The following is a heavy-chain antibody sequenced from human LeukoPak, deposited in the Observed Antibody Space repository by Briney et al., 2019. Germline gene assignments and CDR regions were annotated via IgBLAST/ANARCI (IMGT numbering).Heavy chain of an antibody. CDR2: IIPIFGTA. Sequence: SVKVSCKASGGTFSSYAISWVRQAPGQGPEWMGGIIPIFGTANYAQKFQGRVTITADESTSTAYMELSSLRSEDTAVYYCASRADIASGWYKGGDQFDYWGQGTLVTVSS. V-gene: IGHV1-69*13. CDR3: ASRADIASGWYKGGDQFDY. J-gene: IGHJ4*02. D-gene: IGHD6-19*01. CDR1: GGTFSSYA.